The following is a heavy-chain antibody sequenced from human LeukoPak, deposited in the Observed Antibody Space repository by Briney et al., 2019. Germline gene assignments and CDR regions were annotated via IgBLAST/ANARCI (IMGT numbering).Heavy chain of an antibody. D-gene: IGHD3-10*01. CDR2: IKQDGSEK. V-gene: IGHV3-7*01. Sequence: GGSLRLSCADSGFTFSRYWMSWVRHAPGKGLEWVANIKQDGSEKYYVDSVKGRFTISRDNAKNSLYLQMNSLRAADTAAYYCASEGPHYTFENWGQGTMFTVSS. CDR3: ASEGPHYTFEN. CDR1: GFTFSRYW. J-gene: IGHJ3*02.